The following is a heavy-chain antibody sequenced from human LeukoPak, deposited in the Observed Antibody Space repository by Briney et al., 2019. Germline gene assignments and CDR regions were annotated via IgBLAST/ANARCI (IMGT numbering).Heavy chain of an antibody. D-gene: IGHD3-9*01. V-gene: IGHV4-39*07. CDR2: IYYSGST. CDR1: GGSISSSSYY. J-gene: IGHJ4*02. CDR3: ARDGYDILTGYYKVY. Sequence: PSETLSLTCTVSGGSISSSSYYWGWIRQPPGKGLEWIGSIYYSGSTYYNPSLKSRVTISVDTSKNQFSLKLSSVTAADTAVYYCARDGYDILTGYYKVYWGQGTLVTVSS.